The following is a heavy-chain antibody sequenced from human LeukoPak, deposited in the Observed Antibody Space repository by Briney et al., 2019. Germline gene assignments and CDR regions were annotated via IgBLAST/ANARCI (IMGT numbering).Heavy chain of an antibody. D-gene: IGHD2-2*01. CDR2: ISYDGSNK. CDR1: GFTFSSYG. Sequence: GRSLRLSCAASGFTFSSYGMHWVRQAPGKGLEWVAVISYDGSNKYYADSVKGRFTISRDNAKSSLYLQMNSLRAEDTAFYYCARDASYCSSTSCPFDYWGQGTLVTVSS. V-gene: IGHV3-30*03. CDR3: ARDASYCSSTSCPFDY. J-gene: IGHJ4*02.